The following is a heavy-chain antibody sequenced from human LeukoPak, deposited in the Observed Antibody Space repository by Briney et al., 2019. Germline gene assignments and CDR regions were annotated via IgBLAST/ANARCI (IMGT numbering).Heavy chain of an antibody. V-gene: IGHV3-7*01. D-gene: IGHD6-19*01. Sequence: GGSLRLSCAASGFTFSSYWMSWVRQAPGKGLEWVANIKQDGSEKYYVDSVKGRFTISRDNAKNSLYLQMNSLRAEDTAVYYCARDRYGIAVAGSFDYWGQGTLVTVSS. J-gene: IGHJ4*02. CDR2: IKQDGSEK. CDR3: ARDRYGIAVAGSFDY. CDR1: GFTFSSYW.